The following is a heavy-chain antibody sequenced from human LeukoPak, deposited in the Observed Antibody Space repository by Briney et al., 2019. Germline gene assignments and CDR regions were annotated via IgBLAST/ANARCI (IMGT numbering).Heavy chain of an antibody. CDR3: AGGTRGQLNWFDP. Sequence: SQTLSLTCAISGDSVSSNSVAWNWIRQSPSRGLEWLGRTYYRSNFYSDYAMSVKSRITINPDTSKNQFSLHLNSVTPEDTAVYYCAGGTRGQLNWFDPWGQGTLVTVSS. D-gene: IGHD1-1*01. CDR2: TYYRSNFYS. CDR1: GDSVSSNSVA. V-gene: IGHV6-1*01. J-gene: IGHJ5*02.